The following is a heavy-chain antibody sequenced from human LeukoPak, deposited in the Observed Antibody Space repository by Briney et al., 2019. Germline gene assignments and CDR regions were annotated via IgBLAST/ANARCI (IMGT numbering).Heavy chain of an antibody. CDR3: AKARGDGYNDAFDM. CDR1: GFTFSSYW. CDR2: IKQDGSEK. D-gene: IGHD5-24*01. Sequence: GGSLRLSCAASGFTFSSYWMSWVRQAPGKGLEWVANIKQDGSEKYYVDSVKGRFTTSRDNAKNSLYLQMNSLRAEDTAVYYCAKARGDGYNDAFDMWGQGTMVTVSS. J-gene: IGHJ3*02. V-gene: IGHV3-7*01.